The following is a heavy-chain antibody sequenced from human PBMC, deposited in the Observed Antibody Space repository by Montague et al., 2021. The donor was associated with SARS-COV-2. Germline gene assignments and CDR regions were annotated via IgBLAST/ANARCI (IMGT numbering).Heavy chain of an antibody. J-gene: IGHJ6*02. V-gene: IGHV3-23*01. CDR3: ARAAAGYYYYGMDV. D-gene: IGHD6-13*01. CDR2: ISGSGGST. CDR1: GFTFSSYA. Sequence: SRSLSCSASGFTFSSYAMSWVRQAPGKGLEWVSAISGSGGSTYYADSVKGRFTISRDNSKNTLYLQMNSLRAEDTAVYYCARAAAGYYYYGMDVWGQGTTVTVSS.